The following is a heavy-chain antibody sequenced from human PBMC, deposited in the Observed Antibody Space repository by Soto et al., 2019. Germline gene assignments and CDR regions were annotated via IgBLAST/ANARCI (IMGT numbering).Heavy chain of an antibody. D-gene: IGHD3-16*01. CDR3: AGDGVRNGAYNGWLDP. V-gene: IGHV3-7*03. CDR1: GFSFSSYW. CDR2: IKQDGREK. J-gene: IGHJ5*02. Sequence: EVQLVESGGDLVQPGGSLRLSCAASGFSFSSYWMTWVRQAPGKGLEWVANIKQDGREKYYVASVKGRFIISRDNGKNLVYLQMDSLTPDDTAVYYCAGDGVRNGAYNGWLDPWGQGTLVTVSS.